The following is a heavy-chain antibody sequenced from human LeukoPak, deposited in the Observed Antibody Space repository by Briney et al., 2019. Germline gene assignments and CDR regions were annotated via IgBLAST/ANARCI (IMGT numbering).Heavy chain of an antibody. CDR1: GGSISSYY. CDR2: IYYGGYT. Sequence: ETLSLTCSVSGGSISSYYWSWIRQPPGKGLEWIGYIYYGGYTNYNPSLKSRVTMSVDTSKNQFSLQLSSVTAADTAVYYCARGQAVAGVWGQGTLVTVSS. V-gene: IGHV4-59*01. J-gene: IGHJ4*02. D-gene: IGHD6-19*01. CDR3: ARGQAVAGV.